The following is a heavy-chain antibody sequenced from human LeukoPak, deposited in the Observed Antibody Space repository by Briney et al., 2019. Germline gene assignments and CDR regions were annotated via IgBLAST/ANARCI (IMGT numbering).Heavy chain of an antibody. Sequence: PGGSLRLSCAASGFTVSSSYMSWVRQAPGKGLEWVSVIYSGDITYYADSVKGRFAISRDNSKNTMYLQMNSLRAEDTAVYYCGVNSDYWGQGTLVTVSS. CDR2: IYSGDIT. J-gene: IGHJ4*02. CDR1: GFTVSSSY. V-gene: IGHV3-53*01. D-gene: IGHD4-23*01. CDR3: GVNSDY.